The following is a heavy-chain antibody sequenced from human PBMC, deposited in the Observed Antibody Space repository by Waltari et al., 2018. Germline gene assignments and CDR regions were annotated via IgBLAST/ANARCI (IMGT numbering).Heavy chain of an antibody. CDR2: ISSSSSYI. D-gene: IGHD3-3*01. V-gene: IGHV3-21*01. CDR3: ARDGGLYYFYGMDV. Sequence: EVQLVESGGGLVRPGGSLRLSCAASGFTFSSYSMTWVRQAPGKGLEWVSSISSSSSYIYYADSVKGRFTISRDNAKNSLYLQMNSLRAEDTAVYYCARDGGLYYFYGMDVWGQGTTVTVSS. CDR1: GFTFSSYS. J-gene: IGHJ6*02.